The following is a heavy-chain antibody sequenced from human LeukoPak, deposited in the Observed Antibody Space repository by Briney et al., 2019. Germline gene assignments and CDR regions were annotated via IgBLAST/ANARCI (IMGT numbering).Heavy chain of an antibody. V-gene: IGHV3-30*02. D-gene: IGHD3-10*01. Sequence: PGGSLRLSCAASGFTFSSYGMHWVRQAPGKGLERVAFIRYDGSNKYYADSVKGRFTISRDNSKNTLYLQMNSLRAEDTAVYYCARRGYYGSGSYYNVLFDYWGQGTLVTVSS. J-gene: IGHJ4*02. CDR1: GFTFSSYG. CDR2: IRYDGSNK. CDR3: ARRGYYGSGSYYNVLFDY.